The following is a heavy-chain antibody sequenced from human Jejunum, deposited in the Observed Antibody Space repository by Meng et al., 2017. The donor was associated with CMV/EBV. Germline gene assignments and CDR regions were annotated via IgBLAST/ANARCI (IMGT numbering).Heavy chain of an antibody. CDR1: GDTFNNNF. D-gene: IGHD6-6*01. CDR3: ARGPYSSSSWFDP. J-gene: IGHJ5*02. V-gene: IGHV1-46*02. Sequence: KASGDTFNNNFFHWVRQAPGQGLQWMGVVNPISGTTDYAQKFQGRVTMTRDTSTSSVYMEVRSLTSDDTAVYYCARGPYSSSSWFDPWGQGTLVTVSS. CDR2: VNPISGTT.